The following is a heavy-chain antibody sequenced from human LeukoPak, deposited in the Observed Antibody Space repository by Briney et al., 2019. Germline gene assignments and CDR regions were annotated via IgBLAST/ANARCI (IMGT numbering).Heavy chain of an antibody. J-gene: IGHJ3*02. CDR3: AKIIVVVPAAMGADAFDI. V-gene: IGHV3-30*02. Sequence: GGSLRLSCAASGFTFSSYGMHWVRQAPGKGLEWVAFIRYDGSNKYYADSVKGRFTISRDNSKNTLYLQMNSLRAEDTAVYYCAKIIVVVPAAMGADAFDIWGQGTMVTVSS. CDR1: GFTFSSYG. D-gene: IGHD2-2*01. CDR2: IRYDGSNK.